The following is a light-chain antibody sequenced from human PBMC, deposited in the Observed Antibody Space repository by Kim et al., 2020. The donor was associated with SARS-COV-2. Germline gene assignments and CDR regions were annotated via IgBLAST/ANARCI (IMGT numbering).Light chain of an antibody. J-gene: IGLJ2*01. CDR3: SSYTNTNNLV. CDR1: SSDVGGHNY. CDR2: EVN. Sequence: GQSVTISCTGTSSDVGGHNYVCWYRQHPGKAPILLIFEVNKRSFVVPDRFSGSKSGNAASLTVSGLQAEDEADYYCSSYTNTNNLVFGGGTQLTVL. V-gene: IGLV2-8*01.